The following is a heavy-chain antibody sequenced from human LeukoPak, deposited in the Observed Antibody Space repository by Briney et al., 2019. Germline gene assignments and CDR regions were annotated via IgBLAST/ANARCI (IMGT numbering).Heavy chain of an antibody. J-gene: IGHJ5*02. Sequence: SETLSLTCTVSGGSISSSNFYWGWIRQPPGKGLEWIGSIYYSGSTYYNPSLKSRVSMSVDTSQNQFSLKLSSVTAADTAVYFCARVAREWFDPWGQGTLVTVSS. V-gene: IGHV4-39*07. CDR1: GGSISSSNFY. CDR3: ARVAREWFDP. CDR2: IYYSGST.